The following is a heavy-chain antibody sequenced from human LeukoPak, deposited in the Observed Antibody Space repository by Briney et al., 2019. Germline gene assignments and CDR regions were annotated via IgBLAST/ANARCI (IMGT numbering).Heavy chain of an antibody. Sequence: TPSETLSLTCAVSGGSISSGGYSWSWIRQPPGKGLEWIGYIYHSGSTYYNPSLKSRVTISVDRSKNQFSLKLSSVTAADTAVYYCAGLVGRYSSGLYYYYFDYWGQGTLVTVSS. CDR3: AGLVGRYSSGLYYYYFDY. D-gene: IGHD3-22*01. J-gene: IGHJ4*02. CDR1: GGSISSGGYS. V-gene: IGHV4-30-2*01. CDR2: IYHSGST.